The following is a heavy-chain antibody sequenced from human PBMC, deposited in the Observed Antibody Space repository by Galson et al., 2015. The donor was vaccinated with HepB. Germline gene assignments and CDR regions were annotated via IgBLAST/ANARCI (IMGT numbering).Heavy chain of an antibody. CDR1: GFIFSRYG. V-gene: IGHV3-30*03. D-gene: IGHD2/OR15-2a*01. J-gene: IGHJ4*02. CDR2: ISNDGNDR. CDR3: GRERVPTIRGNIGH. Sequence: SLRLSCAASGFIFSRYGMHWVRQAPGKGLEWVAVISNDGNDRHYADSVKGRFTISRDNSKSTLYLQMNSLRPEDTAVYYCGRERVPTIRGNIGHWDQGTLVTVSS.